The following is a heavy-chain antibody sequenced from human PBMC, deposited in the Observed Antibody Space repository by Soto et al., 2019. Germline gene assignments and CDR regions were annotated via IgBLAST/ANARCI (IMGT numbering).Heavy chain of an antibody. V-gene: IGHV2-5*02. D-gene: IGHD3-22*01. CDR2: IYWDDDK. CDR1: GFSLSTSGVG. Sequence: QITLKESGPTLVKPTQTLTLTCTFSGFSLSTSGVGVGWIRQPPGKALEWLALIYWDDDKRYSPSLKSRLTITKDTHKNQVALTKTNMDPGDTATFYCAHSETKDYYENDDAFDIWGKGTMVPVSS. CDR3: AHSETKDYYENDDAFDI. J-gene: IGHJ3*02.